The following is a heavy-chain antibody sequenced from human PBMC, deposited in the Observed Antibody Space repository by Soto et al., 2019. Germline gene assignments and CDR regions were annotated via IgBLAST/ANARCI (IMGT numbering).Heavy chain of an antibody. CDR1: GFTFSDYY. Sequence: GGSLRLSCAASGFTFSDYYMSWIRQAPGKGLEWVSYISSSSSYTNYADSVKGRFTISRDNAKNSLYLQMNSLRAEDTAVYYCARGPPLTGYYPLDYWGQGTLVTVSS. J-gene: IGHJ4*02. V-gene: IGHV3-11*05. CDR3: ARGPPLTGYYPLDY. D-gene: IGHD3-9*01. CDR2: ISSSSSYT.